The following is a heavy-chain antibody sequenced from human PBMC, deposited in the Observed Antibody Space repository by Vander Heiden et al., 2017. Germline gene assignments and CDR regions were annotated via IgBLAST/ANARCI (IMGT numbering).Heavy chain of an antibody. CDR3: LRDGGAYTETH. CDR2: LSRSETP. CDR1: GFTFSTYA. Sequence: EVRLLESGGDLVQPGGSLTLSCVASGFTFSTYAMTWVRQAPGEGLEWVSGLSRSETPYYADSVKGRFTISRDVPRSTVYLQMNSLTVEDTAVYFCLRDGGAYTETHWGQGTLVTVSS. V-gene: IGHV3-23*01. D-gene: IGHD3-16*01. J-gene: IGHJ1*01.